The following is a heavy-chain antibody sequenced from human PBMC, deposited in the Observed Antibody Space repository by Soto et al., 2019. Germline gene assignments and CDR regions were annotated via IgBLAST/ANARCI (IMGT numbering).Heavy chain of an antibody. Sequence: VESLKISCNASGYSFTTYWIAWVRQMPRKGLEWMGIINPGDSDIRYSPSFQGQVTISADNSISTAYLQWSSLKASDTAMYYCARHEQFYYYYYGVDVWGQGTAVTVSS. D-gene: IGHD4-4*01. CDR2: INPGDSDI. J-gene: IGHJ6*02. CDR1: GYSFTTYW. CDR3: ARHEQFYYYYYGVDV. V-gene: IGHV5-51*01.